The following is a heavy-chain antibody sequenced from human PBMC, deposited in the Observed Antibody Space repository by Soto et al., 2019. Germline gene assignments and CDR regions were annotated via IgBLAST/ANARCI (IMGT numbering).Heavy chain of an antibody. J-gene: IGHJ4*02. Sequence: GGSLRLSCAASGFTFSTYTMNWVRQAPGKGLEWVSGIFGSGDSTFYADSVRGRFTISRDNSKNTLYLQMNSLRAEDTAVYYCAKQDGPQPTRPYPNWGLETPLTVTS. CDR3: AKQDGPQPTRPYPN. D-gene: IGHD1-1*01. V-gene: IGHV3-23*01. CDR2: IFGSGDST. CDR1: GFTFSTYT.